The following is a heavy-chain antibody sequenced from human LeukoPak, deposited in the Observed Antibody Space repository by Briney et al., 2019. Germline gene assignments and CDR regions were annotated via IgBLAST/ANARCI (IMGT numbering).Heavy chain of an antibody. V-gene: IGHV3-30*02. CDR2: IRFDGSNK. D-gene: IGHD5/OR15-5a*01. Sequence: GGSLRLSCAVSRFTFSSFDMHWVRQATGKGLEWVTFIRFDGSNKYYADSVKGRFTISRDNSKNTLYLQMSSLRPEDTAVYYCARQIGVSIDYWGQGTLVTVSS. CDR3: ARQIGVSIDY. CDR1: RFTFSSFD. J-gene: IGHJ4*02.